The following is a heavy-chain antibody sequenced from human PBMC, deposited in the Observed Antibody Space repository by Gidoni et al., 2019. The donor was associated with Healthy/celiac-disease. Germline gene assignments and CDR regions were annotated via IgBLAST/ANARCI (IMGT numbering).Heavy chain of an antibody. CDR1: GFTFSSYS. CDR2: ISSSSSYI. D-gene: IGHD2-15*01. V-gene: IGHV3-21*01. Sequence: EVQLVESGGGLVKPGGSLRLSCAASGFTFSSYSMNWVRQAPGKGLEWVSYISSSSSYIYYADSVKGRFTISRDNAKNSLYLQMNSLRAEDTAVYYCARGDIVVVVAALWYFDYWGQGTLVTVSS. CDR3: ARGDIVVVVAALWYFDY. J-gene: IGHJ4*02.